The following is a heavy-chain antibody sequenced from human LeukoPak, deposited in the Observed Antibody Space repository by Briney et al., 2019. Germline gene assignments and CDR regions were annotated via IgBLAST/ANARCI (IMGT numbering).Heavy chain of an antibody. D-gene: IGHD6-19*01. CDR3: ATIPEGIAVAGTIGY. CDR2: IYHSGSI. Sequence: SETLSLTCAVSGYSISSGYYWGWIRQPPGKGLEWIGSIYHSGSIYYNPSLKSRVTISVDTSKNQFSLKLSSVTAADTAVYYCATIPEGIAVAGTIGYWGQGTLVTVSS. J-gene: IGHJ4*02. CDR1: GYSISSGYY. V-gene: IGHV4-38-2*01.